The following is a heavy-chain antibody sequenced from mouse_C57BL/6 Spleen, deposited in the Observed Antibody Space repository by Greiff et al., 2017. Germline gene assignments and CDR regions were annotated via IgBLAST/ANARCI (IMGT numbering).Heavy chain of an antibody. J-gene: IGHJ4*01. CDR2: IYPGSGST. V-gene: IGHV1-55*01. CDR3: ARSDSSGPYYYAMDY. CDR1: GYTFTSYW. D-gene: IGHD3-2*02. Sequence: QVQLKQPGAELVKPGASVKMSCKASGYTFTSYWITWVKQRPGQGLEWIGAIYPGSGSTNYNEKFKSTSTLTVDKSSSTAYMQLSSLTSEDSAVYYCARSDSSGPYYYAMDYWGQGTSVTVSS.